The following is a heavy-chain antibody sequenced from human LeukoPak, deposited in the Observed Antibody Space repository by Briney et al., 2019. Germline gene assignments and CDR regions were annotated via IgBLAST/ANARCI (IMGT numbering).Heavy chain of an antibody. CDR2: ISGSGGST. J-gene: IGHJ4*02. Sequence: GGSLRLSCAASGFTFSSYAMSWVRQAPGKGLEWVSAISGSGGSTYYADSMKGRFTISRDNSKNTLYLQMNSLRAEDTAVYYCAKATSGSYFSPDYWGQGTLVTVSS. D-gene: IGHD3-10*01. CDR3: AKATSGSYFSPDY. V-gene: IGHV3-23*01. CDR1: GFTFSSYA.